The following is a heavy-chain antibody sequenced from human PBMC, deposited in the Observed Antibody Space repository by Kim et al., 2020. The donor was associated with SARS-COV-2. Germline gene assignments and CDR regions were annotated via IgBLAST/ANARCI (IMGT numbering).Heavy chain of an antibody. D-gene: IGHD6-13*01. CDR3: ARAGGQRNWNPPYSSSWYVRAWYFDL. V-gene: IGHV3-13*01. J-gene: IGHJ2*01. Sequence: GGSLRLSCAASGFTFSSYDMHWVRQATGKGLEWVSAIGTAGDTYYPGSVKGRFTISRENAKNSLYLQMNSLRAGDTAVYYCARAGGQRNWNPPYSSSWYVRAWYFDLWGRGTLVTVSS. CDR2: IGTAGDT. CDR1: GFTFSSYD.